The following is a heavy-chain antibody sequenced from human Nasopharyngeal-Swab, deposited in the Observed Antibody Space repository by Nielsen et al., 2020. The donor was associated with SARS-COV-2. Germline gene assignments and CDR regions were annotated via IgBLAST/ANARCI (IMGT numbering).Heavy chain of an antibody. J-gene: IGHJ4*02. CDR1: GYTLSTYA. CDR3: ARVPAVAASRIDY. CDR2: INAGKGNT. D-gene: IGHD6-19*01. Sequence: ASVKVSRKASGYTLSTYAMYWVRQAPGQRPEFMGWINAGKGNTIYSQKFQGRVRISRDTSANTVYMELNRLRSEDTAVYYCARVPAVAASRIDYWGQGTLVTVSS. V-gene: IGHV1-3*01.